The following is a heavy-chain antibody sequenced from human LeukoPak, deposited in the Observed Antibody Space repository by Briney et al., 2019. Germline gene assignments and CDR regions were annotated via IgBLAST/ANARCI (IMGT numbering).Heavy chain of an antibody. CDR1: GYTFTSYG. J-gene: IGHJ4*02. CDR2: ISAYNGNT. Sequence: ASVTVSCKASGYTFTSYGISWVRQAPGQGLEWMGWISAYNGNTNYAQKLQGRVTMTTDTSTSRAYMELRSLRSDDTAVYYCARNRIAAAGTEFDYWGQGTLVTVSS. D-gene: IGHD6-13*01. CDR3: ARNRIAAAGTEFDY. V-gene: IGHV1-18*01.